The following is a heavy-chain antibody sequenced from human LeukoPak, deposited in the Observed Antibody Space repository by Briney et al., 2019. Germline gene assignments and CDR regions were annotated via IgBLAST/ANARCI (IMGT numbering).Heavy chain of an antibody. J-gene: IGHJ6*02. CDR2: ISSSSYI. Sequence: GGSLRLSWAASGFTFSSYAMSWVRQAPGKGLEWVSSISSSSYISYADSVKGPFTIPRDNAKTSLYLQMNTLRAEDTAVSYCATDFPLMVRGVPLSYYYGMDVWGQGTTVTVSS. CDR1: GFTFSSYA. D-gene: IGHD3-10*01. CDR3: ATDFPLMVRGVPLSYYYGMDV. V-gene: IGHV3-21*01.